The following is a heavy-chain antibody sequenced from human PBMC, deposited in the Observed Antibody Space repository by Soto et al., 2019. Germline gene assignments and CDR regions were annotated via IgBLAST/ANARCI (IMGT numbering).Heavy chain of an antibody. V-gene: IGHV4-30-4*01. CDR3: ARTKTITIFGVVTQYYFDY. Sequence: SETLSLTCTVSGGSISSGDYYWSWIRQPPGKGLEWIGYIYYSGSTYYNPSLKSRVTISVDTSKNQFSLKLSSVTAADTAVYYCARTKTITIFGVVTQYYFDYWGQGTLVTVSS. J-gene: IGHJ4*02. CDR1: GGSISSGDYY. CDR2: IYYSGST. D-gene: IGHD3-3*01.